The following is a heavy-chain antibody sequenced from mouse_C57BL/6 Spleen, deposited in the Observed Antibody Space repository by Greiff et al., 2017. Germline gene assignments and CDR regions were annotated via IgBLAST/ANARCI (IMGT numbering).Heavy chain of an antibody. CDR3: ARGEAFDY. CDR1: GFTFSSYG. CDR2: ISSGGSYT. D-gene: IGHD3-2*02. V-gene: IGHV5-6*01. J-gene: IGHJ2*01. Sequence: EVMLVESGGDLVKPGGSLKLSCAASGFTFSSYGMSWVRQTPDKRLEWVATISSGGSYTYYPDSVKGRFTISRDNAKNTLYLQMSSLKSEDTAMYYCARGEAFDYWGQGTTLTVSS.